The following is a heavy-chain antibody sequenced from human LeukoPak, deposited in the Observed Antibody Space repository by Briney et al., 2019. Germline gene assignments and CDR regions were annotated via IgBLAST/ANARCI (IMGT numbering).Heavy chain of an antibody. CDR1: GGSFSGYY. CDR2: INHNRIT. V-gene: IGHV4-34*01. CDR3: ARGLSGGDY. Sequence: SETLSLTCVVYGGSFSGYYWTWVRQPHGKGLEWIGEINHNRITNYNPSLKSRVTISVDTSKNQFSLKLSSVTAADTAVYYCARGLSGGDYWGQGTLVTVSS. J-gene: IGHJ4*02. D-gene: IGHD6-25*01.